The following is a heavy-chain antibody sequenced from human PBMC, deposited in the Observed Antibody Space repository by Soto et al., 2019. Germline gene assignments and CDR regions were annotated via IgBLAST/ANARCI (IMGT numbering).Heavy chain of an antibody. Sequence: PSETLSLTCTVSGGSISSYYWSWIRQPPGKGLEWIGYIYYSGSTNYSPSLKSRVTISVDTSKTQFSLKLSSVTAADTAVYYCARGGDSGTYRNWFDPWGQGTLVTVSS. J-gene: IGHJ5*02. D-gene: IGHD1-26*01. CDR3: ARGGDSGTYRNWFDP. V-gene: IGHV4-59*08. CDR1: GGSISSYY. CDR2: IYYSGST.